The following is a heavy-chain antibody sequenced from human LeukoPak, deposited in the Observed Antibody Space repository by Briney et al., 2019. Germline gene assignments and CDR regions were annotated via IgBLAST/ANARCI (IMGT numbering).Heavy chain of an antibody. Sequence: GESLKISCKGSGYTFTAYWIGWVRQMPGKGLEWMGIIYPGDSDTRYSPSFQGQVTISADNSINTAYLQWSSLKASDTAMYYCARPTSGGYDSSFDYCGQGTPVTVSS. V-gene: IGHV5-51*01. D-gene: IGHD6-6*01. CDR1: GYTFTAYW. CDR3: ARPTSGGYDSSFDY. CDR2: IYPGDSDT. J-gene: IGHJ4*02.